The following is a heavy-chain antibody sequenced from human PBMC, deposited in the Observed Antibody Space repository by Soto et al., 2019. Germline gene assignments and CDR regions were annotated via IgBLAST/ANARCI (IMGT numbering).Heavy chain of an antibody. V-gene: IGHV4-30-2*01. CDR1: GGSISSGGYS. CDR3: ARGAKIYDY. J-gene: IGHJ4*02. Sequence: QLQLQESGSGLVKPSQTLSLTCAVSGGSISSGGYSWSWIRQPPGQGLEWIGYIYHSVSTYYNPSLKSRVTISVDRSKNQFSLKLSSVTAADTAVYYCARGAKIYDYWGQGPLVTVSS. CDR2: IYHSVST.